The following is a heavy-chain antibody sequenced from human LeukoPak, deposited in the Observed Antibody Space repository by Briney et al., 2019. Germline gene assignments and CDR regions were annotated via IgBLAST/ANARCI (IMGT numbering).Heavy chain of an antibody. CDR1: GFTFDDYG. Sequence: PGGSLRLSCVASGFTFDDYGMSCVSQAPGKGLEWVSGITWNGASTGFADSVKGRFTISRDNAKNSLYLGMSSLRPEDSAFYYCEREYGDYPSYFDLWGRGTLVTVSS. CDR3: EREYGDYPSYFDL. D-gene: IGHD4-17*01. CDR2: ITWNGAST. V-gene: IGHV3-20*04. J-gene: IGHJ2*01.